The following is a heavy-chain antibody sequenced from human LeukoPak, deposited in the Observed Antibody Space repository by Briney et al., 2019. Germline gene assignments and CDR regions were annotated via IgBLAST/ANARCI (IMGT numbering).Heavy chain of an antibody. J-gene: IGHJ6*04. V-gene: IGHV3-23*01. CDR3: AKDSSGSYLSDV. D-gene: IGHD3-10*01. CDR1: GFTFSSSA. CDR2: ITGSGGIT. Sequence: PGGSLRLSCAASGFTFSSSAMTWVRQAPGTGLEWVSAITGSGGITYYAASVKGRFTISRDNSKNTLYLQMNSLRTEDTALYYCAKDSSGSYLSDVWGKGTTVTVSS.